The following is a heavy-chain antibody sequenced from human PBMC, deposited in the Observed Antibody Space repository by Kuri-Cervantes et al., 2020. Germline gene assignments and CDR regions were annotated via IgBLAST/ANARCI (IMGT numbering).Heavy chain of an antibody. Sequence: WGSLRLSCAASEFTFNTYVMHWVRQAPGKGLEWVAVISYDGGNKYYADSLKGRFTISRDNSKNTLYLQMNSLRAEDTAMYYCAKGTDNYYFTMDVWGQGTTVTVSS. CDR2: ISYDGGNK. D-gene: IGHD3-9*01. CDR3: AKGTDNYYFTMDV. V-gene: IGHV3-30*18. J-gene: IGHJ6*02. CDR1: EFTFNTYV.